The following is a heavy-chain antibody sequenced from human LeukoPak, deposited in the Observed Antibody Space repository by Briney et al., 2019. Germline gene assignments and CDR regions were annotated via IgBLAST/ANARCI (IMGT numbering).Heavy chain of an antibody. J-gene: IGHJ6*02. Sequence: GESLKISCKGSGYTFTSFWIGWVRQMPGKGLEWMGIINPGDSDTRYSPSFQGQVTISVDKSINTAYLQWSSLKASDTAMYYCARLGPTIAVAGGWNYYGMDVWGQGTTVTVSS. CDR3: ARLGPTIAVAGGWNYYGMDV. CDR1: GYTFTSFW. D-gene: IGHD6-19*01. CDR2: INPGDSDT. V-gene: IGHV5-51*01.